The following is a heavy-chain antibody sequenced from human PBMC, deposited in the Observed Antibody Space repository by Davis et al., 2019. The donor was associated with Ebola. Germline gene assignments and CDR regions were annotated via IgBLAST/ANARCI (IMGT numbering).Heavy chain of an antibody. J-gene: IGHJ4*02. Sequence: PSETLSLTCGVYGGSLSGSLSGFYWSWMRQSPGKAMEWIGEISHTGRTVYNPSLKSRVTISVDTSKNQFSLTLTSVTAADTATYYCARGAHYMWSFWGQGGLVTVSS. CDR3: ARGAHYMWSF. CDR2: ISHTGRT. CDR1: GGSLSGSLSGFY. V-gene: IGHV4-34*01. D-gene: IGHD1-26*01.